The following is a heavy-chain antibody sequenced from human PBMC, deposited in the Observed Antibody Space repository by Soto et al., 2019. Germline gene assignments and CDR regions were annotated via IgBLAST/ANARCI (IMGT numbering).Heavy chain of an antibody. CDR3: ARLDYGINWFDP. J-gene: IGHJ5*02. CDR1: GGSISSSSNH. CDR2: IYYSENT. D-gene: IGHD4-17*01. Sequence: SETLSLTCTVSGGSISSSSNHWGWIRQPPGKGLEWIGNIYYSENTYYNPSLKSRVTISVDTSRNQFSLKLSSVTAADTAVYYCARLDYGINWFDPWGQGTLVTVSS. V-gene: IGHV4-39*01.